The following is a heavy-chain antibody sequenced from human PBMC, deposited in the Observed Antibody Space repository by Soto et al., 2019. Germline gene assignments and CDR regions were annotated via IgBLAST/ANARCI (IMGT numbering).Heavy chain of an antibody. CDR3: ARGVPAAIVNWFDP. CDR2: IIPIFGTA. CDR1: GGTFSSYA. Sequence: GASVKVSCKASGGTFSSYAISWVRQAPGQGLEWMGGIIPIFGTANYAQKFQGRVTITADESTSTAYMELSSLRSEDTAVYYCARGVPAAIVNWFDPWGQGTLVTVS. J-gene: IGHJ5*02. D-gene: IGHD2-2*02. V-gene: IGHV1-69*13.